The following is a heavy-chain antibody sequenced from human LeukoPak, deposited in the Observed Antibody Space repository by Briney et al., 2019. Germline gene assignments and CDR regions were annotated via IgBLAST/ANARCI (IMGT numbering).Heavy chain of an antibody. V-gene: IGHV1-18*01. J-gene: IGHJ4*02. D-gene: IGHD3-22*01. Sequence: ASVKVSFKASGYTFTSYGISWVRQAPGQGLEWMGWISAYNGNTNYAQKLQGRVTMTTDTSTSTAYMELRSLRSDDTAVYYCARALHYYDSSGYYYSGYWGQGTLVTVSS. CDR2: ISAYNGNT. CDR1: GYTFTSYG. CDR3: ARALHYYDSSGYYYSGY.